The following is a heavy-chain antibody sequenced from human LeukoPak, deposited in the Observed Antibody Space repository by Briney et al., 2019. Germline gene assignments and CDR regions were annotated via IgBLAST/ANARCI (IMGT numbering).Heavy chain of an antibody. Sequence: SETLSLTCTVSGGSISSYNWSWIRQPPGKGLEWIGYIYYSGSTNYNPSLKSRVTISVDTSKNQFSLKLSSVTAADTAVYYCARVISSSWTGYYYYYGMDVWGQGTTVTVSS. J-gene: IGHJ6*02. V-gene: IGHV4-59*01. CDR2: IYYSGST. D-gene: IGHD6-13*01. CDR3: ARVISSSWTGYYYYYGMDV. CDR1: GGSISSYN.